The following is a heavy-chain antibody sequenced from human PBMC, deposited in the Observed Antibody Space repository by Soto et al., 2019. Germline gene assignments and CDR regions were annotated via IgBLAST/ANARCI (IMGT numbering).Heavy chain of an antibody. CDR2: IYYSGSA. J-gene: IGHJ4*02. V-gene: IGHV4-59*12. CDR3: ARDKITGLFDY. Sequence: SETLSLTCTVSGGSISSYCWSWIRQPPGKGLEWIGYIYYSGSASYNPSLKSRVTISVHTSNSQFSLELSSVTAADTAVYYCARDKITGLFDYWGQGTLVTVSS. CDR1: GGSISSYC. D-gene: IGHD2-8*02.